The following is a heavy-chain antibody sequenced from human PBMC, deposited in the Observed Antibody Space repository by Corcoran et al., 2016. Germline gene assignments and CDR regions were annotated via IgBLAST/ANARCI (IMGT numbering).Heavy chain of an antibody. CDR1: GGSFSGYY. CDR3: ARGVSYYDSSGYYTGHDY. V-gene: IGHV4-34*01. Sequence: QVQLQQWGAGLLKPSETLSLTCAVYGGSFSGYYWSWIRQPPGKGLEWIGEINHSGSTNYNPSLKSRVTISVDTAKNQFSLKLSSVTAADTAVYYCARGVSYYDSSGYYTGHDYWGQGTLVTVSS. CDR2: INHSGST. D-gene: IGHD3-22*01. J-gene: IGHJ4*02.